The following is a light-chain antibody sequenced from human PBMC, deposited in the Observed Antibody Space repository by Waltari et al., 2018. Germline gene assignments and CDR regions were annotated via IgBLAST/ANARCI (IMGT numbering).Light chain of an antibody. CDR2: DAS. V-gene: IGKV3-11*01. CDR1: QSINSY. CDR3: QQRRDWPLS. J-gene: IGKJ4*01. Sequence: IVLTHSPPTLSFSPGERATLSCRASQSINSYLAWYQQKPGQAPRLLIYDASNRATGIPARFSGSGSGTDFTLTISSLEPEDFAVYYCQQRRDWPLSFGGGTKVEIK.